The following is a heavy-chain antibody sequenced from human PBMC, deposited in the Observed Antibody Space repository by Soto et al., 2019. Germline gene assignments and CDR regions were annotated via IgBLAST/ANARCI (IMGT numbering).Heavy chain of an antibody. CDR3: ARGINSGYGRSYFYFYGMDV. D-gene: IGHD5-12*01. Sequence: SETLSLTCAVFGGSFNGYSWTWIRQPPGKGLEWIGEINHSGSTNYNPSLKSRLTMSIETSKKQFSLRLSSVTAADTAVYYCARGINSGYGRSYFYFYGMDVWGQGTTVTVSS. CDR1: GGSFNGYS. J-gene: IGHJ6*01. CDR2: INHSGST. V-gene: IGHV4-34*01.